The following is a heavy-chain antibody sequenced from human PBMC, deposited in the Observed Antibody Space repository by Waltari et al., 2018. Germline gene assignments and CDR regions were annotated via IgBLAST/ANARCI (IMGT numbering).Heavy chain of an antibody. D-gene: IGHD3-10*01. V-gene: IGHV1-69*05. CDR1: GGTFDSYA. Sequence: QVQLEQSGAVVKKPGSSVKVACKSSGGTFDSYAMSWVRQAPGQGLEWMGGIIPFFGSTDYAQKFQGRLTITTDESTSTAYMELSRLTAEDTAMYYCARFRGTAAGTDYYFDYWGQGTLVTVSS. CDR3: ARFRGTAAGTDYYFDY. J-gene: IGHJ4*02. CDR2: IIPFFGST.